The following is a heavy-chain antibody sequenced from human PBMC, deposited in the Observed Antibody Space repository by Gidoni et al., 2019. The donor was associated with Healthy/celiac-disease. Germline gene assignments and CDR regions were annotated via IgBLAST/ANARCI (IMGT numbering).Heavy chain of an antibody. D-gene: IGHD3-3*01. J-gene: IGHJ6*02. CDR1: GGSISSGVYY. CDR3: ARSGDFWSGYYPRVGYYYGMDV. CDR2: IYYSGST. V-gene: IGHV4-31*03. Sequence: QVQLQESGPGLVKPSQTLSLTCTVSGGSISSGVYYWRWIRQHPGKGLEWMGYIYYSGSTYYNPSLKSRVTISVDTSKNQFSLKLSSVTAADTAVYYCARSGDFWSGYYPRVGYYYGMDVWGQGTTVTVSS.